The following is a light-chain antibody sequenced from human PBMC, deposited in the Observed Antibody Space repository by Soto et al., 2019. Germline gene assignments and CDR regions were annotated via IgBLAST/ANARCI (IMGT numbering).Light chain of an antibody. Sequence: EIVLRQSPATLSFSPGERATLSCRASQSVSSYLAWYQQKPGQAPRLLIYDASNRATGIPARFSGSGSGTDFTLTISSLEPEDFAVYYCQQRSNWPPYTFGQGTKVDIK. CDR1: QSVSSY. CDR2: DAS. J-gene: IGKJ2*01. CDR3: QQRSNWPPYT. V-gene: IGKV3-11*01.